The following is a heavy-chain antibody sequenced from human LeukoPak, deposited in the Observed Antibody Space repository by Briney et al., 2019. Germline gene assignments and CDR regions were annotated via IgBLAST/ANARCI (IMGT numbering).Heavy chain of an antibody. J-gene: IGHJ4*02. CDR1: GFTFSSYG. D-gene: IGHD1-26*01. CDR3: AKAFLTRIVGLTGY. CDR2: ISYDGSNK. Sequence: PGGSLRLSCAASGFTFSSYGMHWVRQAPGKGLEWVAVISYDGSNKYYADSVKGRFTISRDNSKNTLYLQMNSLRAEDTAVCYCAKAFLTRIVGLTGYWGQGTLVTVSS. V-gene: IGHV3-30*18.